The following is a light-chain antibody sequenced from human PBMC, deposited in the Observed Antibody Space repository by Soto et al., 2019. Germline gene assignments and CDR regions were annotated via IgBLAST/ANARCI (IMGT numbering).Light chain of an antibody. CDR1: QSISDY. J-gene: IGKJ4*01. Sequence: DIQMTQSPPSLSASVGDRVTITCRASQSISDYLNWYQQKSGGDPKLLIYVASSLQSGIPSRFSGSGSGTDFTLTIASLQPEDFATYYCQQSYSVPLTFGGGTRV. CDR3: QQSYSVPLT. V-gene: IGKV1-39*01. CDR2: VAS.